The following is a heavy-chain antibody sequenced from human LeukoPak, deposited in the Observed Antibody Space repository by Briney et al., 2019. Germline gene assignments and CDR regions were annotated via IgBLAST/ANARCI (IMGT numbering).Heavy chain of an antibody. J-gene: IGHJ4*02. Sequence: SETLSLTCTVSGGSISSSSYYWGWIRQPPGKGLEWIGSIYYSGSTYYNPSLKSRVTISVDTSKNQFSLKLSSVTAADTAVYYCARDGFVGATSISDYWGQGTLVTVSS. CDR3: ARDGFVGATSISDY. CDR1: GGSISSSSYY. D-gene: IGHD1-26*01. V-gene: IGHV4-39*07. CDR2: IYYSGST.